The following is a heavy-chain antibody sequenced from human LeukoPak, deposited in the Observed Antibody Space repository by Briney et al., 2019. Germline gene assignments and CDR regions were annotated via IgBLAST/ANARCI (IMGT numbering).Heavy chain of an antibody. CDR2: FDPEDGET. Sequence: ASVKVSCKVSGYTLTELSMHWVRQAPGKGLEWMGGFDPEDGETIYAQKFQGRVTMTEDTSTDTAYMELSSLRSEDTAVYYCATVQYSSSWHWFDPWGQGTLATVSS. CDR3: ATVQYSSSWHWFDP. D-gene: IGHD6-13*01. V-gene: IGHV1-24*01. CDR1: GYTLTELS. J-gene: IGHJ5*02.